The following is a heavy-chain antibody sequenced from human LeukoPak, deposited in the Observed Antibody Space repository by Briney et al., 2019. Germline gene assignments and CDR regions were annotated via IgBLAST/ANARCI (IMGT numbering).Heavy chain of an antibody. CDR3: ARDCGSTGCDY. CDR2: ISNDGSTT. CDR1: GFTFSDYW. D-gene: IGHD2-2*01. J-gene: IGHJ4*02. V-gene: IGHV3-74*01. Sequence: QPGGSLRLSCAASGFTFSDYWMHRVRQAPGKGLVWVSRISNDGSTTTYADSVRGRFTISRDNAKNTLYLQMNSLRAEDTAVYYCARDCGSTGCDYWGQGTLVTVSS.